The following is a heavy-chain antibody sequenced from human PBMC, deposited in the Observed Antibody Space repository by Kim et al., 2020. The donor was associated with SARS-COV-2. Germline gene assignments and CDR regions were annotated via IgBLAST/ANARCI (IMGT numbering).Heavy chain of an antibody. J-gene: IGHJ4*02. D-gene: IGHD6-19*01. V-gene: IGHV4-59*08. Sequence: NPSLKSRVTISVDTAKNQFSLKLSSVTAADTAVYYCARHLSSGWYEGFDYWGQGTLVTVSS. CDR3: ARHLSSGWYEGFDY.